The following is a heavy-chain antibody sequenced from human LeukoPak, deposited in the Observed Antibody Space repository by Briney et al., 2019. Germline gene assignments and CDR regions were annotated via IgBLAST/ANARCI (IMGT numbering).Heavy chain of an antibody. J-gene: IGHJ4*02. Sequence: TSETLSLTCTVSGGSISSSSYYWGWIRQPPGKGLEWIGSIYYSGSTYYNPSLKSRVTISVDTSKNQFSLKLSSVTAADTAVYYCARGDGSGWSDPFDYWGQGTLVTVSS. CDR3: ARGDGSGWSDPFDY. V-gene: IGHV4-39*07. CDR2: IYYSGST. D-gene: IGHD6-19*01. CDR1: GGSISSSSYY.